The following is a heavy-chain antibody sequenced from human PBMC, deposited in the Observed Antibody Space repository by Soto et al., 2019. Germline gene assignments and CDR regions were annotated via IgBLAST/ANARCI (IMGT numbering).Heavy chain of an antibody. CDR1: GYTFTHYY. CDR2: INPASGST. D-gene: IGHD6-13*01. J-gene: IGHJ4*02. V-gene: IGHV1-46*01. Sequence: QVQLVQSGAEVKKPGASVKVSCRTSGYTFTHYYIHWVRQAPGQGLEWLGIINPASGSTNYAQDFQGRVTMTMDTSTTTAHTRLIALKDEDTAIFYCARDLAAGVLWGQGTLVRVSS. CDR3: ARDLAAGVL.